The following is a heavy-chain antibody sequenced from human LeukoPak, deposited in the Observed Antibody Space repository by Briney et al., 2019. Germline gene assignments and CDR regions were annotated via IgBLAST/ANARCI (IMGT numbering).Heavy chain of an antibody. V-gene: IGHV4-61*02. D-gene: IGHD5-12*01. CDR3: AREGPYSGYDGYDY. CDR1: GDSISSGSYY. Sequence: SETLSLTCTVSGDSISSGSYYWSWIRQPAGEGLEWIGRIYSSGRTHYNPSLKSRVTISVDTSKNQFSLKLSSVTAADTAVYYCAREGPYSGYDGYDYWGQGTLVTVSS. J-gene: IGHJ4*02. CDR2: IYSSGRT.